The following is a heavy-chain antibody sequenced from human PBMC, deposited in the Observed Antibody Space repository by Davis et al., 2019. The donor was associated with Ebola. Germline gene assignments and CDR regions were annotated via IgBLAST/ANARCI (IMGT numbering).Heavy chain of an antibody. Sequence: HTGGSLRLSCAASGFSFNYYYIHWVRQAPGEGLVWVAHINSDGTTTRYADAVKGRFTISRDNTKNTLFLQMNSLTADDSAVYYCTRDFDWHDGSWGQGTLVTVSS. J-gene: IGHJ5*02. D-gene: IGHD3-9*01. CDR3: TRDFDWHDGS. V-gene: IGHV3-74*01. CDR2: INSDGTTT. CDR1: GFSFNYYY.